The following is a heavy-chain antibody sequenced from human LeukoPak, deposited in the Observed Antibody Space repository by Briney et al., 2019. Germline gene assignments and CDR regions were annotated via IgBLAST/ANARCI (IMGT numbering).Heavy chain of an antibody. CDR3: AREMVGATHAFDI. D-gene: IGHD1-26*01. V-gene: IGHV3-7*01. J-gene: IGHJ3*02. CDR1: GFTFRSYW. Sequence: PGGSLRLSCAASGFTFRSYWMSWVRQAPGKGLEWVANIKQDGSEKYYVDSVKGRFTISRDNSKNTLYLQMNSLRAEDTAVYYCAREMVGATHAFDIWGQGTMVTVS. CDR2: IKQDGSEK.